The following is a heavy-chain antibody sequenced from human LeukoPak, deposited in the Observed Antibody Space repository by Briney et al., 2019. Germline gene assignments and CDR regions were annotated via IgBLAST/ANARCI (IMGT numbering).Heavy chain of an antibody. CDR2: ISPNGGTK. D-gene: IGHD6-19*01. CDR1: GFSFSDYE. J-gene: IGHJ4*02. V-gene: IGHV3-48*03. Sequence: GGSLRLSCAASGFSFSDYEMNWVRQSPAKGLEWVSNISPNGGTKYYAGSVKGRFTISRDNAKNSLYLQMNSLRAEDTGVYFCSKLAVASTDSWGQGTLVTVSS. CDR3: SKLAVASTDS.